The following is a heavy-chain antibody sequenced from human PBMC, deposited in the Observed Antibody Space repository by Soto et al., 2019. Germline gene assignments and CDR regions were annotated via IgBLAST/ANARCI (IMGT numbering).Heavy chain of an antibody. CDR2: ITPIFRTA. V-gene: IGHV1-69*13. J-gene: IGHJ6*02. CDR3: ARVSRDYIYYYYGMDV. D-gene: IGHD4-17*01. CDR1: GGTFSSYA. Sequence: SVKVSGKASGGTFSSYAISWVRQAPGQGLEWMGGITPIFRTANYAQKFQGRVTITAAESTSTAYMELSSLRSEDTAVYYFARVSRDYIYYYYGMDVWGQGTTVTVSS.